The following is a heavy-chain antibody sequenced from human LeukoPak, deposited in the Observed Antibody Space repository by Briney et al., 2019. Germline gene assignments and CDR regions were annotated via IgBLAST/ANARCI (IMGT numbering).Heavy chain of an antibody. Sequence: ASVKVSCKASGYTFTSYGISWVRQAPGQGLEWMGWISAYNGNTNYAQKLQGRVTMTTDTSTSTAYMELRSLRSDDTAVYYCARHSGYYPWAYFDSWGQGTLVTISS. CDR2: ISAYNGNT. D-gene: IGHD3-22*01. J-gene: IGHJ4*02. CDR3: ARHSGYYPWAYFDS. CDR1: GYTFTSYG. V-gene: IGHV1-18*01.